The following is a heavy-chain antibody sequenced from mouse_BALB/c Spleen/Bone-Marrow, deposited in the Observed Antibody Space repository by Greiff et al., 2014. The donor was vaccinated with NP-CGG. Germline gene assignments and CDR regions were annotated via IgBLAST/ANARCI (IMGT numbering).Heavy chain of an antibody. J-gene: IGHJ2*01. V-gene: IGHV1S81*02. Sequence: QVQLKESGAELVKPGASVKLSCKASGYTFTSFWMHRVKLRPGQDFEWIGEINPGNGRTNYNEKFRRKATLTVDKSSSTAYMQLSSLTSEDSAVYYCTNYGYDWGRGTTLTVSS. CDR2: INPGNGRT. CDR3: TNYGYD. CDR1: GYTFTSFW. D-gene: IGHD1-2*01.